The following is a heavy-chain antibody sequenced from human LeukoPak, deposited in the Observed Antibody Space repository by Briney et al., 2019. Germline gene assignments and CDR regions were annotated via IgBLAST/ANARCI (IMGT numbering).Heavy chain of an antibody. V-gene: IGHV4-61*02. J-gene: IGHJ4*02. Sequence: SQTLSLTCTVSGGSISSGSYYWSWIRQPAGKGLEWIGRIYTSGSTNYNPSLKSRVTISVDTSKNQFSLKLSSVTAADTAVYYCAAEYSGYEDFDYWGQGTLVTVSS. CDR2: IYTSGST. CDR1: GGSISSGSYY. D-gene: IGHD5-12*01. CDR3: AAEYSGYEDFDY.